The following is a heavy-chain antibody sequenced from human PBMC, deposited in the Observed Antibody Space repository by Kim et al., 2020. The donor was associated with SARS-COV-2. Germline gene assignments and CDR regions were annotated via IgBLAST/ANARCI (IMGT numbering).Heavy chain of an antibody. CDR3: AKDPSGDYYDSSGYK. Sequence: GGSLRLSCAASGFTFSSYAMSWVRQAPGKGLEWVSGISGSGGNTYYADSVKGRFTISRDNSKNTLYLQMNSLRVEDTAVYYCAKDPSGDYYDSSGYKWGQGTLVTVSS. CDR2: ISGSGGNT. V-gene: IGHV3-23*01. J-gene: IGHJ4*02. D-gene: IGHD3-22*01. CDR1: GFTFSSYA.